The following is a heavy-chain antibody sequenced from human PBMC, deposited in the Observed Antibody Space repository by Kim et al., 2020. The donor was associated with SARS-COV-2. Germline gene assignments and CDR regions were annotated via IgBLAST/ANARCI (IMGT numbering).Heavy chain of an antibody. CDR2: I. D-gene: IGHD3-10*01. CDR3: ATSTGTMVLDD. V-gene: IGHV3-9*01. J-gene: IGHJ4*02. Sequence: IGYANSGKGRFTISRDNAKNSLYLQMNSLRAEDTALYYCATSTGTMVLDDWGQGTLVTVSS.